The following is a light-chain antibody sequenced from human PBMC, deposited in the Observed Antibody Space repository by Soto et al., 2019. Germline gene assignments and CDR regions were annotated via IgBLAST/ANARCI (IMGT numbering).Light chain of an antibody. CDR1: QGIRSY. J-gene: IGKJ5*01. CDR2: IAS. Sequence: DIQMTQSPSSLSASVGGRVTITCRASQGIRSYLAWYQQKPGEAPKLLISIASILQSGVPSRFSGSGSGTDFVLTISSLQPEDSATYYCQQLDSMPITFGQGTRLEI. V-gene: IGKV1-9*01. CDR3: QQLDSMPIT.